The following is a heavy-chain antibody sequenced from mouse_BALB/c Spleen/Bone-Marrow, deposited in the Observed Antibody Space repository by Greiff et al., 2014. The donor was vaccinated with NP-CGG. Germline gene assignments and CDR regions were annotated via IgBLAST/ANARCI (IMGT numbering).Heavy chain of an antibody. J-gene: IGHJ2*01. CDR3: TRGGNWEDFDY. CDR2: ISSGSSPI. CDR1: GFTFSSFG. Sequence: EVQGVESGGGLVQPGGSRKLSCAASGFTFSSFGMHWVRQAPEKGLEWVAYISSGSSPIFYADTVKGRFTISRDSPKNTLFLQMTSLRSEDTAMYYCTRGGNWEDFDYWGQGTTLTVSS. V-gene: IGHV5-17*02. D-gene: IGHD4-1*01.